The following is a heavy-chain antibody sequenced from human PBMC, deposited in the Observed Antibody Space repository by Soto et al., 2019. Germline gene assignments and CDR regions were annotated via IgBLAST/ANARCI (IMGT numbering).Heavy chain of an antibody. CDR1: GYTFTSYD. J-gene: IGHJ6*02. CDR2: MNPNSGNT. V-gene: IGHV1-8*01. Sequence: GASVKVSCKASGYTFTSYDINWVRQATGQGLEWMGWMNPNSGNTGYAQKFQGRVTMTRNTSISTAYMELSSLRSEDTAVYYCARGRPYCSNGVCYFGYYYDGRDVWGQGTTVTVAS. D-gene: IGHD2-8*01. CDR3: ARGRPYCSNGVCYFGYYYDGRDV.